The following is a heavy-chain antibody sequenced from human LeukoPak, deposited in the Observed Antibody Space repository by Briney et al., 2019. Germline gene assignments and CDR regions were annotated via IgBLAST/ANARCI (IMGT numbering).Heavy chain of an antibody. CDR1: GFSLNTYS. D-gene: IGHD6-6*01. Sequence: GGSLRLSCAASGFSLNTYSMNWVRQAPGKGLEWISYITSSRSTIYYADSVKGRFTISRDNAENSLYLQMNSLRADDTAVYYCAREYSSSSGRAFDIWGQGTMVTVSS. CDR3: AREYSSSSGRAFDI. V-gene: IGHV3-48*01. J-gene: IGHJ3*02. CDR2: ITSSRSTI.